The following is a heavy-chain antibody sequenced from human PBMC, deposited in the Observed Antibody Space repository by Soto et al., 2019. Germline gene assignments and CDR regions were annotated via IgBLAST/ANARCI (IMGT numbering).Heavy chain of an antibody. D-gene: IGHD1-26*01. V-gene: IGHV3-11*01. CDR3: ARDSGSPPDYYMDV. CDR2: ISNSGYTI. J-gene: IGHJ6*03. Sequence: QVQLVESGGGLVKPGESLRLSCAASGFTFSDYYMSWIHQAPGKGLEWVSYISNSGYTIHYTDSVKGRFTISRDNARNSLHLEMNSLRAEDTAVYYCARDSGSPPDYYMDVWGRGNTVTVSS. CDR1: GFTFSDYY.